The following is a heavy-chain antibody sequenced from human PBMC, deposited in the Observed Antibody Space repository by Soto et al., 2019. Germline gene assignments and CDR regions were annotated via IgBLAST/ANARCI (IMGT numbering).Heavy chain of an antibody. J-gene: IGHJ4*02. CDR2: ITSSSDRT. V-gene: IGHV3-23*01. CDR3: AEGGFYDGFDY. D-gene: IGHD5-12*01. Sequence: EVQMLESGGGLVRPGGSLRLSCAASGFTFSNFAMSWVRQAPGWGLEWVSSITSSSDRTYYAASVKGRFTISRDNSKNTFFLQMNSLRAEDTAVYYCAEGGFYDGFDYWGQGTLVTVSS. CDR1: GFTFSNFA.